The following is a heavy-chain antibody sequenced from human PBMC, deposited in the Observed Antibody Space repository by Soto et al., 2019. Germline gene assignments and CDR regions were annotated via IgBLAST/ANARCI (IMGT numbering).Heavy chain of an antibody. D-gene: IGHD3-22*01. CDR1: GGSMSSSGHS. J-gene: IGHJ6*02. CDR3: ARHYYDSSGYPAPYYHGMDV. Sequence: EILPLPCIHSGGSMSSSGHSEGWNRQSPGKGLQWIGTIFYSGTTYYNPSLESPITISQDTSNNQFPLKLTSVTAADTAVYYCARHYYDSSGYPAPYYHGMDVWGRGTTVTVSS. CDR2: IFYSGTT. V-gene: IGHV4-39*01.